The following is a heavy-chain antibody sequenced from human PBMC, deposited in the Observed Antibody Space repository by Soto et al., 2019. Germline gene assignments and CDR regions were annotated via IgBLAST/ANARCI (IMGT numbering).Heavy chain of an antibody. V-gene: IGHV4-31*03. CDR2: IYYTGNT. D-gene: IGHD6-6*01. CDR3: ARVGISSSDAFDI. J-gene: IGHJ3*02. Sequence: SETLSLTCTVSGVSISSGGYYWSWIRQHPEKGLEWIGYIYYTGNTYYNASLKSRVTISVDTSNNQFSLKLSSVTAADTAVYYCARVGISSSDAFDIWGQGTTVTVSS. CDR1: GVSISSGGYY.